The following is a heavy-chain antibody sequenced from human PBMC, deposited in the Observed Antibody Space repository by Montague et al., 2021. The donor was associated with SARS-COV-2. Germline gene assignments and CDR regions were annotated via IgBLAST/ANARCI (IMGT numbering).Heavy chain of an antibody. CDR1: GDSVSRNDIA. D-gene: IGHD7-27*01. Sequence: CPISGDSVSRNDIAWNWFRQSPSRGLEWLGRTFYRSEWNYHYADSVKSRITIDPDTSKNQVSLQLRSVTPEDTAVYFCARVRHLGRAMDVWGQGTTVTVSS. CDR3: ARVRHLGRAMDV. V-gene: IGHV6-1*01. J-gene: IGHJ6*02. CDR2: TFYRSEWNY.